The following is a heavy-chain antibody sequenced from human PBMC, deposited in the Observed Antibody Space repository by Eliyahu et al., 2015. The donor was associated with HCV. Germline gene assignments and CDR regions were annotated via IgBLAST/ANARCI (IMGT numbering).Heavy chain of an antibody. CDR2: ISWNSGSI. D-gene: IGHD6-13*01. J-gene: IGHJ4*02. V-gene: IGHV3-9*01. CDR1: GFXFDDYA. CDR3: AKDIWGGYSNAYDY. Sequence: EVQLVESGGGLVQPGRSLRLSCAASGFXFDDYAMHWVRQAPGKGLGWVSGISWNSGSIGYADSVKGRFTISRDNAKNSLYLQMNSLRAEDTALYYCAKDIWGGYSNAYDYWGQGTLVTVSS.